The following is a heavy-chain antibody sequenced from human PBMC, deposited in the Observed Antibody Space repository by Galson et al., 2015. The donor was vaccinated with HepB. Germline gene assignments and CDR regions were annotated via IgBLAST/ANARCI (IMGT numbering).Heavy chain of an antibody. D-gene: IGHD6-19*01. CDR2: ISAYNGNT. Sequence: SVKVSCKASGYTFTSYGISWVRQAPGQGLEWMGWISAYNGNTNYAQKLQGRVTMTTDTSTSTAYMELRSLRSDDTAVYYCAREKQWLVPRGDAFDIWGQGTMVTVSS. CDR3: AREKQWLVPRGDAFDI. CDR1: GYTFTSYG. V-gene: IGHV1-18*01. J-gene: IGHJ3*02.